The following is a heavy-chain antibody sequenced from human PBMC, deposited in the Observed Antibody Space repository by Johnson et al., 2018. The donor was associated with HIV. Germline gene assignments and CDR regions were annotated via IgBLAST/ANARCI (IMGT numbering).Heavy chain of an antibody. CDR1: GFTFSNYA. Sequence: VQLVESGGGLVQPGGSLRISCATSGFTFSNYAMSWVRQAPGKGLEWVSGISGSGGSTYYADYEKGRFTISRDNAKNSRYLHMNSLRAEDTAVYYCASPPDAFDIWGQGTMVTVSS. CDR3: ASPPDAFDI. CDR2: ISGSGGST. V-gene: IGHV3-23*04. J-gene: IGHJ3*02.